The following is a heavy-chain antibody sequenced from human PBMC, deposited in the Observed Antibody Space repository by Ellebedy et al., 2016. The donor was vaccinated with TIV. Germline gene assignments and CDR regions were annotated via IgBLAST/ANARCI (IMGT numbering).Heavy chain of an antibody. D-gene: IGHD3-22*01. CDR2: INPSAGST. CDR1: GYTFTSYY. V-gene: IGHV1-46*01. Sequence: ASVQVSCKASGYTFTSYYMYWVRQAPGQGLEWMGIINPSAGSTNYAQKFQGRVTMNRDTSTSTAYMELSSRRSEDTAVYYCARGDKYYYDSSGYYYTYWGQGTLVTVSS. J-gene: IGHJ4*02. CDR3: ARGDKYYYDSSGYYYTY.